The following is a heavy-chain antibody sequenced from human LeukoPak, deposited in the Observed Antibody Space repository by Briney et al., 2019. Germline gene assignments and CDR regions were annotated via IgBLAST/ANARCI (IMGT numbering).Heavy chain of an antibody. J-gene: IGHJ6*04. CDR1: GYTFTSYY. CDR3: ARAVVAAAGRGYYYGMDV. Sequence: ASVKVSCKASGYTFTSYYIHWVRQAPGQGLEWMGIINPSGGSTSYAQKFQGRVTMTRDTSTSTVYVELSSLRSEDTAVYYCARAVVAAAGRGYYYGMDVWGKGTTVTVSS. D-gene: IGHD6-13*01. V-gene: IGHV1-46*01. CDR2: INPSGGST.